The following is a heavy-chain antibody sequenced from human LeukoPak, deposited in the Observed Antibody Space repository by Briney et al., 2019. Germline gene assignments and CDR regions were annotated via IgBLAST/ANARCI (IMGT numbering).Heavy chain of an antibody. CDR3: TTDFRGFDWGSTNFDY. V-gene: IGHV3-15*01. J-gene: IGHJ4*02. D-gene: IGHD3-10*01. CDR1: GFTFSNAW. Sequence: GGSLRLSCAASGFTFSNAWMSWVRQAPGKGLEWVGRIKSKTDGGTTDYAAPVKGRFTISRDDSKNTLYLQMNSLKTEDTAVYYCTTDFRGFDWGSTNFDYWGQGTLVTVSS. CDR2: IKSKTDGGTT.